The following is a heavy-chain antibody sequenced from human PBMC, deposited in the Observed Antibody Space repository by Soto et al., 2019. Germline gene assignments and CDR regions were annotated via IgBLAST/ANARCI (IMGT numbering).Heavy chain of an antibody. CDR3: ARDVSPGSSSLYLDAFDI. J-gene: IGHJ3*02. D-gene: IGHD6-13*01. CDR1: GFTLSAYW. CDR2: INRDGSKK. V-gene: IGHV3-7*05. Sequence: EVQLEESGGDLVQPGGSLRLSCAASGFTLSAYWMTWVRQAPGKGLEWVANINRDGSKKSYLDSVRGRFTISRDNVGNSLYLQIDSLRADDTALLYRARDVSPGSSSLYLDAFDIWGQGTMVTVSS.